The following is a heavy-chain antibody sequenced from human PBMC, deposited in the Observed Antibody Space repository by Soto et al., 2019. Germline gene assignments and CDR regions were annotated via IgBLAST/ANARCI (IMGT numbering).Heavy chain of an antibody. J-gene: IGHJ6*03. CDR3: ARGGCSGGSCYTDYYYYMDV. V-gene: IGHV4-39*01. Sequence: PSETLFLTCTVSDGSISSSSYYWGWIRQPPGKGLEWIGSIYYSGSTYYNPSLKSRVTISVDTSKNQFSLKLSSVTAADTAVYYCARGGCSGGSCYTDYYYYMDVWGKGTTVTVSS. D-gene: IGHD2-15*01. CDR1: DGSISSSSYY. CDR2: IYYSGST.